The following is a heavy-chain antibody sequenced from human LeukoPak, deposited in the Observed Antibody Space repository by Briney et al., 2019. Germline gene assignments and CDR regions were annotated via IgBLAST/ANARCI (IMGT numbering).Heavy chain of an antibody. V-gene: IGHV4-4*02. CDR1: GGSISSSNW. J-gene: IGHJ4*02. CDR3: ARGSSDILTGYYKIFDY. Sequence: PSETLSLTCAVSGGSISSSNWWSWVRQPPGKGLEWIGEIYHSVSTNYNPSLKSRVTISLDTSKNQFSLKLSSVTAADTAVYYCARGSSDILTGYYKIFDYWGQGTLVTVSS. D-gene: IGHD3-9*01. CDR2: IYHSVST.